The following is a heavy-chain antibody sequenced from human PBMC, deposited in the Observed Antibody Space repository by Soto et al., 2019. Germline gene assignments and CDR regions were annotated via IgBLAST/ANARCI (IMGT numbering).Heavy chain of an antibody. V-gene: IGHV3-21*01. CDR1: GFTFSSYS. J-gene: IGHJ4*02. D-gene: IGHD3-10*01. Sequence: GGSLRLSCAASGFTFSSYSMNWVRQAPGKGLEWVSSISSSSSYIYYADSVKGRFTISRDNAKNSLYLQMNSLRAEDTAVYYCARDPLLLWFGELSYAFDYWGQGTLVTVSS. CDR2: ISSSSSYI. CDR3: ARDPLLLWFGELSYAFDY.